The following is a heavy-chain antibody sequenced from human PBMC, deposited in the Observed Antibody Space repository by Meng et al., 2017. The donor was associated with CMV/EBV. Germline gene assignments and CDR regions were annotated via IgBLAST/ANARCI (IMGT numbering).Heavy chain of an antibody. D-gene: IGHD1-26*01. CDR1: GFTFDDYG. V-gene: IGHV3-20*04. CDR3: ARDYGSYYPLYYYYGMDV. CDR2: INWNGGST. J-gene: IGHJ6*02. Sequence: GGSLKISCAASGFTFDDYGMSWVRQAPGKGLEWVSGINWNGGSTGYADSVKGRFTISRDNAKNSLYLQMNSLRAEDTALYYCARDYGSYYPLYYYYGMDVWGQGTTVTVSS.